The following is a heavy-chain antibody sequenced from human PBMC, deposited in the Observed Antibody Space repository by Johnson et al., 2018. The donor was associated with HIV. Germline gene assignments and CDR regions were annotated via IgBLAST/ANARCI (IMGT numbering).Heavy chain of an antibody. Sequence: QVQLVESGGGVVQPGRSLRLSCAASGFTFSSYAMHWVLQAPGKGLEWVALISYDGTDKYYVDSVKGRFTISRDNAKNSLYLIMTSLRAEDTAVYYCARGLYSIGWYFGDLDVFDVWGQGTMVTVSS. D-gene: IGHD6-19*01. J-gene: IGHJ3*01. CDR1: GFTFSSYA. CDR3: ARGLYSIGWYFGDLDVFDV. CDR2: ISYDGTDK. V-gene: IGHV3-30*03.